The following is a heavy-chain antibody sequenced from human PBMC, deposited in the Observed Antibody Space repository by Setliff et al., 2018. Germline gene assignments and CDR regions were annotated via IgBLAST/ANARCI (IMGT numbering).Heavy chain of an antibody. V-gene: IGHV4-34*01. Sequence: SETLSLTCAVYGGSFSGYYWSWIRQPPGKGLEWIGEINYSGSTNYNPSLKSRVTISVDTSKNQFSLKLSSVTAADTAVYYCAKGPDSSGYQGWFDPWGQGTLVTSPQ. D-gene: IGHD3-22*01. J-gene: IGHJ5*02. CDR2: INYSGST. CDR3: AKGPDSSGYQGWFDP. CDR1: GGSFSGYY.